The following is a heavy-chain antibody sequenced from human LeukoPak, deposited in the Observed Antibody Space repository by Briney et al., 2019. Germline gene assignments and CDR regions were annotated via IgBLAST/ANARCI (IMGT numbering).Heavy chain of an antibody. CDR2: ISAHNGHS. CDR1: GYTFTTVA. V-gene: IGHV1-18*01. J-gene: IGHJ3*02. CDR3: ARGDGAFDI. D-gene: IGHD5-24*01. Sequence: ASVKVSCKASGYTFTTVATSWVRQAPGQGLEWMGWISAHNGHSIYAQNLQGKVTMTTDTSTNTAYMELNSLTSDDTAVYYCARGDGAFDIWGQGTLVTVSS.